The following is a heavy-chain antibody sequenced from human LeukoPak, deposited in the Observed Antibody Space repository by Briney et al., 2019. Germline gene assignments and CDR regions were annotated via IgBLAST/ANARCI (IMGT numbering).Heavy chain of an antibody. D-gene: IGHD5-18*01. V-gene: IGHV3-23*01. CDR3: ANSRTYSHGSGLSDY. J-gene: IGHJ4*02. CDR2: ISGSGGST. CDR1: GFTFSSYA. Sequence: GGSLRLSCAASGFTFSSYAMSWVRQAPGKGLEWVSAISGSGGSTYYADSVKGRFTISRDNSKNTLYLQMNSLRAEDTAVYYCANSRTYSHGSGLSDYWGQGTLVTVSS.